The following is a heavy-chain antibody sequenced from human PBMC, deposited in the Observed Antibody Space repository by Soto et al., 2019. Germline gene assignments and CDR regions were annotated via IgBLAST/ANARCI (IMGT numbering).Heavy chain of an antibody. CDR2: ISGSGGST. J-gene: IGHJ5*02. V-gene: IGHV3-23*01. Sequence: EVQLLESGGGLVQPGGSLRLSCAASGFTFSSYAMSWVRQAPGKWLEWVSAISGSGGSTYYADSVKGRFTTSRDNSKNTLYLQTTSLRAEDTAVYYCATRSISWYGYSWFDPWGQGTLVTVSS. CDR3: ATRSISWYGYSWFDP. D-gene: IGHD6-13*01. CDR1: GFTFSSYA.